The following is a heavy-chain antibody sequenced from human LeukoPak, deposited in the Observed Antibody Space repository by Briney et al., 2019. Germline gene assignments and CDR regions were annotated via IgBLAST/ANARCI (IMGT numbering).Heavy chain of an antibody. CDR3: AKDRGYSYGSSYYFDY. J-gene: IGHJ4*02. CDR1: GFSFIGSP. D-gene: IGHD5-18*01. V-gene: IGHV3-33*06. CDR2: IWYDGSNK. Sequence: PGGSLRLSCAASGFSFIGSPMHWVRQAPGKGLEWVAVIWYDGSNKYYADSVKGRFTISRDNSKNTLYLQMNSLRAEDTAVYYCAKDRGYSYGSSYYFDYWGQGTLVTVSS.